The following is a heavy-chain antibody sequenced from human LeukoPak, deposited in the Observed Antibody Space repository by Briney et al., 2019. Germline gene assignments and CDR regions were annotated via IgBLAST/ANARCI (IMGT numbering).Heavy chain of an antibody. Sequence: GGSLRLSCAASGFTFSSYEMNWVRQAPGKGREWVSYISSSGSTIYYADSVKGRFTISRDNAKNSLYLQMNSLRAEDTAVYYYARVRDRSGSVFDYWGQGTLVTVSS. CDR1: GFTFSSYE. CDR2: ISSSGSTI. D-gene: IGHD3-22*01. CDR3: ARVRDRSGSVFDY. V-gene: IGHV3-48*03. J-gene: IGHJ4*02.